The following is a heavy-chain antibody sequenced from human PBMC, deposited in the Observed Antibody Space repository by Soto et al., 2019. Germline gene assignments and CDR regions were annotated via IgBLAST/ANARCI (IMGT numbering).Heavy chain of an antibody. Sequence: GGSLRLSCAASGFTFSSYAMHWVRQAPGKGLEWVAVISYDGSNKYYADSVKGRFTISRDNSKNTLYLQMNSLRAEDTAVYYCARSRGELPYYYYGMDVWGQGTTVTVSS. CDR3: ARSRGELPYYYYGMDV. D-gene: IGHD1-26*01. V-gene: IGHV3-30-3*01. J-gene: IGHJ6*02. CDR2: ISYDGSNK. CDR1: GFTFSSYA.